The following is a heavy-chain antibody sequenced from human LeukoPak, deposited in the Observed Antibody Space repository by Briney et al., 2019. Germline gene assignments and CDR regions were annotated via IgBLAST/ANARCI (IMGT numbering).Heavy chain of an antibody. CDR1: GFTFSDYY. Sequence: GGSLRLSCAASGFTFSDYYMTWIRQAPGKGLEWVSYISSGGRTIYYADSVKGRFTISRDNAKYSLYLQMNSLRAEDTAVYYCARGSYSNGPIYGGQGTLVTVSS. V-gene: IGHV3-11*01. CDR2: ISSGGRTI. D-gene: IGHD4-11*01. CDR3: ARGSYSNGPIY. J-gene: IGHJ4*02.